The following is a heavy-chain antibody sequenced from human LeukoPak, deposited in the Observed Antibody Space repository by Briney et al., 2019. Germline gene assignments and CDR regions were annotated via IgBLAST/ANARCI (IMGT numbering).Heavy chain of an antibody. J-gene: IGHJ5*02. CDR3: ARRITMIRISAKTYNWFDP. V-gene: IGHV4-59*01. CDR2: IYYSGST. D-gene: IGHD3-22*01. CDR1: GGSISSYY. Sequence: SETLSLTCTVSGGSISSYYWSWIRQPPGKGLEWIGYIYYSGSTNYNPSLKSRVTISVDTSKNQFSLKLRSVTAADTTVYYCARRITMIRISAKTYNWFDPWGQGTLVTVSS.